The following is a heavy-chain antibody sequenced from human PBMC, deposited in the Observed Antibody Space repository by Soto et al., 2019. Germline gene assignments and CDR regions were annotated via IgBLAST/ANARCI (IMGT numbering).Heavy chain of an antibody. Sequence: NPGGSLRLSCVASGFTFSNAWMSWARQAPGKGLEWVGRIKSIRNGGTTDYAAPAIGRFTISRDDSKNTVYLQMNSLKTEDTAVYYCVTTDHLLNSYYYGMDLWGQGTTVTVSS. CDR1: GFTFSNAW. CDR3: VTTDHLLNSYYYGMDL. CDR2: IKSIRNGGTT. J-gene: IGHJ6*02. V-gene: IGHV3-15*01.